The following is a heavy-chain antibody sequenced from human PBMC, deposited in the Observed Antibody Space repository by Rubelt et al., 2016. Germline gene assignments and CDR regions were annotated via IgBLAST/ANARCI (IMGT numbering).Heavy chain of an antibody. Sequence: SSYAMHWVRQAPGKGLEWVAVILYDGSNKYYADSVKGRFTISRDNSKSTLYVQMNSLRPEDTAVYYCAKGLIEWLFLPYYYMDVWGQGTTVTVSS. CDR2: ILYDGSNK. CDR3: AKGLIEWLFLPYYYMDV. J-gene: IGHJ6*03. V-gene: IGHV3-30*04. CDR1: SSYA. D-gene: IGHD3-22*01.